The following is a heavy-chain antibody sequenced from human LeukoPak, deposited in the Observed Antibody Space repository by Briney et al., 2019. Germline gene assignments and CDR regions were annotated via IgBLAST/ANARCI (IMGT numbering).Heavy chain of an antibody. Sequence: SETLSLTCAVYGGSFSGYYWSWIRQPPGKGLEWIGEINHSGSTNYNPSLKSRVTISVDTSKNQFSLKLSSVTAADTAVYYCARVVYDYVWGSYRRAFDYWGQGTLVTVSS. CDR3: ARVVYDYVWGSYRRAFDY. V-gene: IGHV4-34*01. J-gene: IGHJ4*02. CDR2: INHSGST. D-gene: IGHD3-16*02. CDR1: GGSFSGYY.